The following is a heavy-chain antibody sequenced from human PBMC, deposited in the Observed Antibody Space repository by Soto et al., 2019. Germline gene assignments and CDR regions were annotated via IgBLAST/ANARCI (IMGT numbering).Heavy chain of an antibody. CDR2: ISYDGSNK. CDR3: ASSLEWMVYFYSGMDV. CDR1: GVSVYISV. J-gene: IGHJ6*01. V-gene: IGHV3-30-3*02. Sequence: PCGSPGLSRAACGVSVYISVVDGSRKTQSKRLEWVAVISYDGSNKYYADSVKGRFTISRDNSKNTLYLQMNSLRAEDTAVYYCASSLEWMVYFYSGMDVWGKGTTVTVSS. D-gene: IGHD6-19*01.